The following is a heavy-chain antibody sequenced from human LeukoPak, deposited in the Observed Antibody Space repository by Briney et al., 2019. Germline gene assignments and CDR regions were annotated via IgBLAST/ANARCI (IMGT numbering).Heavy chain of an antibody. CDR1: GFTFSSYI. CDR3: ARDSLWIQLPRGFDY. CDR2: IKQDGSEK. Sequence: QPGGSLRLSCAASGFTFSSYIMNWVRQAPGKGLEWVANIKQDGSEKYYVDSVKGRFTISRDNAKNSLYLQMNSLRAEDTAVYYCARDSLWIQLPRGFDYWGQGTLVTVSS. D-gene: IGHD5-18*01. J-gene: IGHJ4*02. V-gene: IGHV3-7*01.